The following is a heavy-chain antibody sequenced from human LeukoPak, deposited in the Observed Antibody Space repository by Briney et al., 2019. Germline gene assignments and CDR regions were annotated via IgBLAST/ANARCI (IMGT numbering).Heavy chain of an antibody. D-gene: IGHD1-26*01. Sequence: GGSLRLSCAASGFTLSRYAMGWVRQAPGKGLEWVAVISYDGSNKYYADSVKGRFTISRDNSKNTLYLQMNSLRAEDTAVYYCARDPGSYLDYWGQGTLVTVSS. J-gene: IGHJ4*02. CDR3: ARDPGSYLDY. CDR1: GFTLSRYA. CDR2: ISYDGSNK. V-gene: IGHV3-30*04.